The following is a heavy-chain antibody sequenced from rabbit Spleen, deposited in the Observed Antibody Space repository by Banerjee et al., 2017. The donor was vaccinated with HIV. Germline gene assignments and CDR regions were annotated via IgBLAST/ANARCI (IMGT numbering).Heavy chain of an antibody. D-gene: IGHD5-1*01. J-gene: IGHJ6*01. V-gene: IGHV1S45*01. CDR2: IYTGSSGGT. Sequence: QEQLEESGEDLVKPEGSLTLTCTASGFSFSSYYCMCWVRQAPGKGLEWIACIYTGSSGGTYYASWAKGRFTISRTSSTTVTLQMTSLTGADTATYFCARSDLSNDRFGLWGPGTLVTVS. CDR1: GFSFSSYYC. CDR3: ARSDLSNDRFGL.